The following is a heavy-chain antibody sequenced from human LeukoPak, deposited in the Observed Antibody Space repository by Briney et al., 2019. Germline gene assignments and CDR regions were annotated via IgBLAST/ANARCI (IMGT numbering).Heavy chain of an antibody. V-gene: IGHV3-30*04. D-gene: IGHD1-14*01. CDR1: GFTFSSYA. J-gene: IGHJ3*02. Sequence: GGSLRLSCAASGFTFSSYAMHWVRQAPGKGLEWVAVISYDGSNKYYADSVKGRFTISRDNSKNTLYLQMNSLRAEDTAVYYCARTPLRRPDAFDIWGQGTMVTVSS. CDR3: ARTPLRRPDAFDI. CDR2: ISYDGSNK.